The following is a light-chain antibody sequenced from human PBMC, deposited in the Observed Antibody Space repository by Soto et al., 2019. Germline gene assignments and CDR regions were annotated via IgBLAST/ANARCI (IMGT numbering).Light chain of an antibody. J-gene: IGLJ3*02. CDR2: TNT. V-gene: IGLV1-47*02. CDR1: SSNIGSHD. CDR3: AAWDDSLSGGV. Sequence: QAVVTQAPSMSGTPGQTVTISCSGSSSNIGSHDVYWYQHLPGTAPKLLIYTNTHRPSGVPDRFSGSKSGTSASLAISGLRSEDEADYFCAAWDDSLSGGVFGGGTQLTVL.